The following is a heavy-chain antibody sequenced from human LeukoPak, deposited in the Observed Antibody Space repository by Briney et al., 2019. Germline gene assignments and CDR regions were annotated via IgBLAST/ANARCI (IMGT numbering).Heavy chain of an antibody. Sequence: SETLSLTCSVSGYSISNAYYWAWIRQPPGKGLEWIGSLYYSGSTYYNPSLKSRVTTSVDTSKNRFSLKLTSVTAADTAVYYCARELHSGSYYFDYWGQGTLVTVSS. V-gene: IGHV4-38-2*02. J-gene: IGHJ4*02. CDR1: GYSISNAYY. D-gene: IGHD1-26*01. CDR2: LYYSGST. CDR3: ARELHSGSYYFDY.